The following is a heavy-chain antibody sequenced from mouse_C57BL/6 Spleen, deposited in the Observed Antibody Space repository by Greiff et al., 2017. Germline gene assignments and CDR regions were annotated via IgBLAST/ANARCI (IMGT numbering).Heavy chain of an antibody. CDR1: GYTFTSYW. CDR3: AREVSWDRGYFDY. V-gene: IGHV1-61*01. CDR2: IYPSDSET. D-gene: IGHD3-3*01. Sequence: QVQLKQPGAELVRPGSSVKLSCKASGYTFTSYWMDWVKQRPGQGLEWIGNIYPSDSETHYNQKFKDKATLTVDKSSSTAYMQLSSLTSEDSAVYYCAREVSWDRGYFDYWGQGTTLTVSS. J-gene: IGHJ2*01.